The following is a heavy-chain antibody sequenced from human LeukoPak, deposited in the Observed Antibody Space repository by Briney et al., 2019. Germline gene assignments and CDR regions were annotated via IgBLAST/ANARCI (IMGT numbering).Heavy chain of an antibody. J-gene: IGHJ5*02. CDR1: EGTFSSYA. D-gene: IGHD2-15*01. CDR3: ARSIVVVVAATSWFDP. V-gene: IGHV1-69*05. Sequence: ASVKVSCKASEGTFSSYAISWVRQAPGQGLEWMGRIIPIFGTANYAQKFQGRVTITTDESTSTAYMELSSLRSEDTAVYYCARSIVVVVAATSWFDPWGQGTLVTVSS. CDR2: IIPIFGTA.